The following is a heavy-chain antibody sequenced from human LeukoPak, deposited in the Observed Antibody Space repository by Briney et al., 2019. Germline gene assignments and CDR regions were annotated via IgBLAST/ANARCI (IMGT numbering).Heavy chain of an antibody. CDR1: GFTFSSYW. CDR2: IKQDGSEK. CDR3: ARVGYYGSGGYYMDV. V-gene: IGHV3-7*01. D-gene: IGHD3-10*01. J-gene: IGHJ6*03. Sequence: GGSLRLSCAASGFTFSSYWMSWVRQAPGKGLEWVANIKQDGSEKYYVDSVKGQFTISRDNAKNSLYLQMNSLRAEDTAVYYCARVGYYGSGGYYMDVWGKGTTVTVSS.